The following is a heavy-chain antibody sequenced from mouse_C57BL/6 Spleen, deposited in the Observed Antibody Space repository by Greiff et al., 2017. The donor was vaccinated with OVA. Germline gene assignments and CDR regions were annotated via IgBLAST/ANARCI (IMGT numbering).Heavy chain of an antibody. CDR2: IDPSDSET. J-gene: IGHJ4*01. Sequence: QVQLQQPGAELVRPGSSVKLSCKASGYTFTSYWMHWVKQRPIQGLEWIGNIDPSDSETHYNQKFKDKATLTVDKSSSTAYMQLSSLTSEDSAVDYCARRRDYYAMDYWGQGTSVTVSS. CDR3: ARRRDYYAMDY. V-gene: IGHV1-52*01. CDR1: GYTFTSYW.